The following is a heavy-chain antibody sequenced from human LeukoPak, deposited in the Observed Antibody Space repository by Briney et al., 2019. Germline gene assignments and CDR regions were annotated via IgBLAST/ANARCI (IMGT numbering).Heavy chain of an antibody. D-gene: IGHD6-13*01. J-gene: IGHJ4*02. CDR2: ISAYNGNT. V-gene: IGHV1-18*01. CDR1: GYTFTSYS. Sequence: ASVKVSCKASGYTFTSYSIYWVRQAPGQGLEWMGWISAYNGNTNYAQKLQGRVTMTTDTSTSTAYMELRSLRSDDTAVYYCAREEVIAAAADYWGQGTLVTVSS. CDR3: AREEVIAAAADY.